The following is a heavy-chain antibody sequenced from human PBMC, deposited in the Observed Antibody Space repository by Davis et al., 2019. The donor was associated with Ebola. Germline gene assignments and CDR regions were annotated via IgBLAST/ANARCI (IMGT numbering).Heavy chain of an antibody. CDR1: GYTFTSYG. J-gene: IGHJ6*02. Sequence: AASVKVSCKASGYTFTSYGISWVRQAPGQGLEWMGWISAYNGNTNYAQKLQGRVTMTTDTSTSTAYMELSSLRSEDTAVYYCARRVGYYDFWSGYYYYYYYGMDVWGQGTTVTVSS. D-gene: IGHD3-3*01. CDR3: ARRVGYYDFWSGYYYYYYYGMDV. CDR2: ISAYNGNT. V-gene: IGHV1-18*01.